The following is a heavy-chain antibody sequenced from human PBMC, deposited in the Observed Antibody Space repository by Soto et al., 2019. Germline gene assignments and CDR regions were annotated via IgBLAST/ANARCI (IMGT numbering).Heavy chain of an antibody. V-gene: IGHV4-59*01. Sequence: KASETLSLTCTVSGGSISSYYWSWIRQPPGKGLEWIGYIYYSGSTNYNPSLKSRVTISVDTSKNQFPLKLSSVTAADTAVYYCARFAFAYGSGSYGYYGMDVWGQGTTVTVSS. CDR3: ARFAFAYGSGSYGYYGMDV. CDR2: IYYSGST. CDR1: GGSISSYY. J-gene: IGHJ6*02. D-gene: IGHD3-10*01.